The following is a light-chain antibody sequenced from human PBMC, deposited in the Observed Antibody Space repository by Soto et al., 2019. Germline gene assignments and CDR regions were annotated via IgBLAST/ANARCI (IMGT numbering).Light chain of an antibody. J-gene: IGLJ1*01. CDR3: AAWDDSMSVFYA. V-gene: IGLV1-47*02. CDR2: SNN. CDR1: SSNIGSNY. Sequence: QSVLTQPPSASGTPGQRVTISCSGSSSNIGSNYVYWYQQLPGTAPKLLIYSNNQRPSGVPDRFSDSKSGTSASLAISGLRSEDEADYYCAAWDDSMSVFYAFGNGTKVTVL.